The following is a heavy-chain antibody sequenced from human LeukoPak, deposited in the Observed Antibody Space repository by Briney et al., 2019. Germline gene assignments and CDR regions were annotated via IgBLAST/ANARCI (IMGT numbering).Heavy chain of an antibody. J-gene: IGHJ4*02. CDR1: GYTFSSYA. CDR2: SSAGNGNT. D-gene: IGHD6-19*01. CDR3: ARSSSGQRFVYFDQ. Sequence: GASVKVSCKASGYTFSSYAMHWVRQAPGQRPEWMGRSSAGNGNTKYSQEFHDRVTITRDTAASTAYMELSSLRSEDTAVYYCARSSSGQRFVYFDQWGQGTLVTVSS. V-gene: IGHV1-3*02.